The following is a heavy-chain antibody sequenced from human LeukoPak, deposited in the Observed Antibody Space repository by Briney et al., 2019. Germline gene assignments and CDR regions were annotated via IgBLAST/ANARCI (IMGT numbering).Heavy chain of an antibody. CDR3: ARMGGYGRWLRPGAVGY. CDR1: GGSFSGLY. V-gene: IGHV4-34*01. Sequence: KPSENLSLTCAVYGGSFSGLYWGWIRQPPGKGVGWVGEINHSGRTNYNPSLKSRVTISVDTSKNQFSLKLSSVTAADTAVYYCARMGGYGRWLRPGAVGYWGQGTLVTVSS. J-gene: IGHJ4*02. D-gene: IGHD5-12*01. CDR2: INHSGRT.